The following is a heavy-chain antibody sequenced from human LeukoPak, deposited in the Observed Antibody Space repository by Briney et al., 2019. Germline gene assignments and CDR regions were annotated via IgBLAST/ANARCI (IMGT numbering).Heavy chain of an antibody. CDR1: GFSLSTSGVG. CDR2: IYWDDDK. Sequence: SGPTLVKPPQTLTLTCTFSGFSLSTSGVGVGWIRQPPGKALEWLALIYWDDDKRYSPSLKSRLTITKDTSKNQVVLTMTNMDPVDTATYYCAHRSAVVAATNWFDPWGQGTLVTVSS. CDR3: AHRSAVVAATNWFDP. V-gene: IGHV2-5*02. J-gene: IGHJ5*02. D-gene: IGHD2-15*01.